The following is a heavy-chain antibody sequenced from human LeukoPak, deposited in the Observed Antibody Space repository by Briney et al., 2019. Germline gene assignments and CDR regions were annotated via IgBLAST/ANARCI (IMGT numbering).Heavy chain of an antibody. CDR2: INPNSSGT. Sequence: ASVKVSCKASGYTFTGYYMHWVRQAPGQGLEWMGRINPNSSGTNYAQKFQGRVTMTRDTSISTAYMELSRLRSDDTAVYYCASGGAWKVRFPFDYWGQGTLVTVSS. J-gene: IGHJ4*02. CDR3: ASGGAWKVRFPFDY. D-gene: IGHD3-16*01. CDR1: GYTFTGYY. V-gene: IGHV1-2*02.